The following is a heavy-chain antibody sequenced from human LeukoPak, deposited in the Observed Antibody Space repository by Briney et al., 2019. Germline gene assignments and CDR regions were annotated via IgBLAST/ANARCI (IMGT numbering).Heavy chain of an antibody. CDR3: ARAGGYCGRISCPYYFDY. V-gene: IGHV1-8*01. CDR2: MNQYSGNT. Sequence: GSVKDSCKASVYTFISYVMNWVRQATGQGREGVGWMNQYSGNTGYAEKFQSRVTMTRNTSISTAYMELSSLRSEATAVYYCARAGGYCGRISCPYYFDYWGQGSLVAVSS. D-gene: IGHD2-15*01. CDR1: VYTFISYV. J-gene: IGHJ4*02.